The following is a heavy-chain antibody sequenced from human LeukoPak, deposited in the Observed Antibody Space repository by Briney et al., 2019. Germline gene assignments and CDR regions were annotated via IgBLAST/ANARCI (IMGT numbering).Heavy chain of an antibody. J-gene: IGHJ4*02. CDR1: GFTFSSYS. D-gene: IGHD1-26*01. Sequence: GGSLRLSCAASGFTFSSYSMNWVRQAPGKGLEWVSYINSDSRTIYYADSVKGRFTISRDNAKNSLYLQMSSLRAEDTAVYFCARDKKLGATKVDYWGQGTLVTVAS. CDR3: ARDKKLGATKVDY. V-gene: IGHV3-48*04. CDR2: INSDSRTI.